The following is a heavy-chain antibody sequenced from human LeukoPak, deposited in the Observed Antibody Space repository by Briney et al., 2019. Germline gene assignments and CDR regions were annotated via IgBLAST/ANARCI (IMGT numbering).Heavy chain of an antibody. Sequence: SVKVSCKASGYTFTGYYIHWVRQAPGQGLEWMGGIIPMYGTTNYAQKFQGRVTITADTSTNTAYMVLSSLRSEDTAVYYCARGYSGYEVDNYFDYWGQGTLVTVSS. V-gene: IGHV1-69*06. CDR3: ARGYSGYEVDNYFDY. CDR2: IIPMYGTT. CDR1: GYTFTGYY. J-gene: IGHJ4*02. D-gene: IGHD5-12*01.